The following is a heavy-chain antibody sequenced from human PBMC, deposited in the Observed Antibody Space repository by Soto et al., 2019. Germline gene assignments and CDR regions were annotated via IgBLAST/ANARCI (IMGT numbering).Heavy chain of an antibody. J-gene: IGHJ5*02. Sequence: ASVKVSCKASGYTFTGYYMHWVRQAPGQGLEWMGWINPNSGGTNYAQKFQGWVTMTRHTSISTAYMELSRLRSDDTAVYYCARDRSTRKIYNWFDPWGQGTLVTVSS. CDR3: ARDRSTRKIYNWFDP. D-gene: IGHD2-2*01. V-gene: IGHV1-2*04. CDR1: GYTFTGYY. CDR2: INPNSGGT.